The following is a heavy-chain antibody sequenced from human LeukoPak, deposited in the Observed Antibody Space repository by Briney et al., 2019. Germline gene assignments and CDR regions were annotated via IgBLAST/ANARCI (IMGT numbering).Heavy chain of an antibody. J-gene: IGHJ4*02. CDR2: ISAYNGNT. Sequence: ASVKVSCKASGYTFTSYGISWVRQAPGQGLEWMGWISAYNGNTNYAQKLQGRVTMTTDTSTSTAYMEPRSLRSDDTAVYYCARGSGQLGPMTTVTELDYRGQGTLVTVSS. D-gene: IGHD4-17*01. CDR1: GYTFTSYG. CDR3: ARGSGQLGPMTTVTELDY. V-gene: IGHV1-18*01.